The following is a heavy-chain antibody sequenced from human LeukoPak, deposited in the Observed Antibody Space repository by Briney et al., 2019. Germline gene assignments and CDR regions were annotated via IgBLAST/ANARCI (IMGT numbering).Heavy chain of an antibody. D-gene: IGHD3-22*01. CDR2: IHYTGST. CDR1: GGSISSYY. CDR3: ARSSESYDSSGYYSYYFDN. Sequence: SEALSLTCTVSGGSISSYYWSWIRQPPGRGLEWIGYIHYTGSTNYKSSLKSRVTISVDKSKNQFSLKLRSVTAADTAVYYCARSSESYDSSGYYSYYFDNWGQGTLVTVSS. J-gene: IGHJ4*02. V-gene: IGHV4-59*01.